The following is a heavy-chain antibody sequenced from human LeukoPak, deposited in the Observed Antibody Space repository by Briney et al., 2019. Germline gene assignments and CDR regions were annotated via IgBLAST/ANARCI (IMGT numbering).Heavy chain of an antibody. CDR3: AKWGDYDVLTGYYVSDY. CDR1: GFNFKDYD. J-gene: IGHJ4*02. Sequence: GGSLRLSCAASGFNFKDYDMTWVRQAPGKGLEWVSAITGSGGNTYYADSVKGRFTISRDNSKNTVFLQMNSLRAENTAVYYCAKWGDYDVLTGYYVSDYWGQGTLVTVSS. D-gene: IGHD3-9*01. V-gene: IGHV3-23*01. CDR2: ITGSGGNT.